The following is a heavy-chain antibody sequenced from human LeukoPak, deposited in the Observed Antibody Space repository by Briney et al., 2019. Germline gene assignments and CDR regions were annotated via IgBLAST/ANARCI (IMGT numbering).Heavy chain of an antibody. CDR1: GGTFSSYT. J-gene: IGHJ6*02. V-gene: IGHV1-69*02. CDR2: IIPILGIA. D-gene: IGHD2/OR15-2a*01. CDR3: ASFSPYYYYGMDV. Sequence: SVKVSCKASGGTFSSYTISWVRQAPGQGLEWMGRIIPILGIANYAQKFQGRVTITADKSTSTACMELSSLRSEDTAVYYCASFSPYYYYGMDVWGQGTTVTVSS.